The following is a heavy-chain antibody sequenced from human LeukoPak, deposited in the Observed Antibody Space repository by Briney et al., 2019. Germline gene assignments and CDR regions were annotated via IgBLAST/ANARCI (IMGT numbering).Heavy chain of an antibody. J-gene: IGHJ4*02. CDR2: IRSNTNNYAT. Sequence: GGSLRLSCAASGLIFSGADMHWVRQTSGKGLEWVGRIRSNTNNYATLYGASVKGRFTISRDNSKNTLYLQMNSLRDDDTAVYYCAKDWKEVAYCSGGSCYSDYWGQGTLVSVSS. CDR1: GLIFSGAD. CDR3: AKDWKEVAYCSGGSCYSDY. V-gene: IGHV3-73*01. D-gene: IGHD2-15*01.